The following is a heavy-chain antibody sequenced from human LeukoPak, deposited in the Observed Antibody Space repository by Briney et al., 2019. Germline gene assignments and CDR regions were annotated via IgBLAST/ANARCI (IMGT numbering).Heavy chain of an antibody. Sequence: PGGSLRLSCAASGFTFDDYAMHWVRQAPGKGLEWVSLISGDGGSSYYADSVKGRFTISRDNSKNSLYLQMNSLRTEDTALYYCAKDIWPGWWLQLDYWGQGTLVTVSS. D-gene: IGHD5-24*01. J-gene: IGHJ4*02. CDR3: AKDIWPGWWLQLDY. CDR2: ISGDGGSS. V-gene: IGHV3-43*02. CDR1: GFTFDDYA.